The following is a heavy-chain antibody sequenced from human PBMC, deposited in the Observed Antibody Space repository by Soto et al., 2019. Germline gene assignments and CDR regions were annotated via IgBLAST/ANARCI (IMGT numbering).Heavy chain of an antibody. J-gene: IGHJ4*02. D-gene: IGHD6-19*01. CDR1: GGSISSSSYY. CDR2: IYYSGST. Sequence: QLQLQESGPGLVKPSETLSLTCTVSGGSISSSSYYWGWIRQPPGKGLEWIGSIYYSGSTYYNPSLKSRVTISVDTSKNQFSLELSSVTAADTAVYYCARRTRYSRGADYWGQGTLVTVSS. V-gene: IGHV4-39*01. CDR3: ARRTRYSRGADY.